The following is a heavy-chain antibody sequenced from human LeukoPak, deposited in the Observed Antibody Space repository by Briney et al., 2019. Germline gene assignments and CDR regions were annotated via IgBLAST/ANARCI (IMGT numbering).Heavy chain of an antibody. V-gene: IGHV3-21*01. CDR3: ESHAYFVDYGDY. CDR2: ISSSSSYI. Sequence: GGSLRLSCAVSGFTFSSYSMNWARQAPGKGLEWVSSISSSSSYIYYADSVKGRFTISRDNAKNSLYLQMNSLRAEDTAVYYCESHAYFVDYGDYLGQGTLVTVSS. D-gene: IGHD4-17*01. J-gene: IGHJ4*02. CDR1: GFTFSSYS.